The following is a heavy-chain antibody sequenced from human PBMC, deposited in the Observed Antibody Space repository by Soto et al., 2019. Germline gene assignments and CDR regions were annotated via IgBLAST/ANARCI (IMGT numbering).Heavy chain of an antibody. V-gene: IGHV1-69*01. CDR1: GDTFKNCV. J-gene: IGHJ6*02. D-gene: IGHD7-27*01. Sequence: QVQVVQSGVEVRRPGSSVKVSCKASGDTFKNCVISWVRQAPGQGLEWMGGIIPLFGTTDFAQRFQGRLTITTDESTTTAYMELSRLRSEDTATYYCAAELGFGKESVVCGQGTTVIVSS. CDR3: AAELGFGKESVV. CDR2: IIPLFGTT.